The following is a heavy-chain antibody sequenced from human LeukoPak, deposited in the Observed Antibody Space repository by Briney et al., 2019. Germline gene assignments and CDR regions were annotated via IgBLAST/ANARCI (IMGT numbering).Heavy chain of an antibody. CDR3: ARDRPGDV. CDR2: ISSNGDST. J-gene: IGHJ6*04. V-gene: IGHV3-64*01. CDR1: GFTFSSYE. Sequence: GGSLRLSCVASGFTFSSYEMHWVRQAPGKGLEYVSAISSNGDSTYYANFVKGRFIISRDNSKNTLYLQMGSLRPEDMAVYYCARDRPGDVWGEGTTVTVSS.